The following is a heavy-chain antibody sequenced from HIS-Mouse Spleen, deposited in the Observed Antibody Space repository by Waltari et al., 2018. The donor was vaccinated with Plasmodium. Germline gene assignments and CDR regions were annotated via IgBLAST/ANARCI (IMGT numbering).Heavy chain of an antibody. CDR3: ARSIAATVTFYFDY. CDR2: IYYSGST. D-gene: IGHD6-13*01. J-gene: IGHJ4*02. V-gene: IGHV4-31*03. CDR1: GGSTSSGGYY. Sequence: QVQLQESGPGLVKPSQTLSLTCTVSGGSTSSGGYYWSGIRQHPGKGLEWIGYIYYSGSTYSNPSLKSRVTISVDTSKNQFSLKLSAVTAADTAVYYCARSIAATVTFYFDYWGQGTLVTVSS.